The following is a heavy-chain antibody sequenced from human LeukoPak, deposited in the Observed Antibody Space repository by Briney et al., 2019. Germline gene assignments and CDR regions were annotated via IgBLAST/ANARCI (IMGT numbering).Heavy chain of an antibody. V-gene: IGHV4-38-2*01. CDR1: GYSISSGYY. CDR2: IYHSGST. J-gene: IGHJ4*02. CDR3: ASLSGWLRDY. D-gene: IGHD6-19*01. Sequence: SETPSLTCAVSGYSISSGYYWGWIRQPPGKGLEWIGSIYHSGSTYYNPSLKSRVTISVDTSKNQFSLKLSSVTAADTAVYYCASLSGWLRDYWGQGTLVTVSS.